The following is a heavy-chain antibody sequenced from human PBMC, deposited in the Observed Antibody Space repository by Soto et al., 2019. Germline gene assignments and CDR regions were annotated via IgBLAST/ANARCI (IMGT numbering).Heavy chain of an antibody. V-gene: IGHV1-3*01. D-gene: IGHD2-15*01. Sequence: ASVKVSCKASGYTFTSYAMHWVRQAPGQRLEWMGWINAGKGNTKYSQKFQGRVTITRDTSASTAYMELSSLRSEDTAVYYCARDGLLPIDYWGQGTLVTVSS. CDR3: ARDGLLPIDY. CDR2: INAGKGNT. CDR1: GYTFTSYA. J-gene: IGHJ4*02.